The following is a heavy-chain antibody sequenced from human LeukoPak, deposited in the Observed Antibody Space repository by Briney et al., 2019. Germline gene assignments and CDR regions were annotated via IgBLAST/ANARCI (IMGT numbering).Heavy chain of an antibody. Sequence: SETLSLTCTVSGGSISSYYWSWIRQPPGKGLEWIGYIYYSGSTNYNPSLKSRVTISVDTSKNQFSLKLSSVTAADTAVYYCARAAPDYDYVWGSYRYPHWFDPWGQGTLVTVSS. CDR2: IYYSGST. V-gene: IGHV4-59*01. CDR1: GGSISSYY. D-gene: IGHD3-16*02. CDR3: ARAAPDYDYVWGSYRYPHWFDP. J-gene: IGHJ5*02.